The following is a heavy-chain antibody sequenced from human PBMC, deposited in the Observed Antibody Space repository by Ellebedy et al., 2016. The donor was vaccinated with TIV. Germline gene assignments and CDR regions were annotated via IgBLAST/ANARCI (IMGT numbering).Heavy chain of an antibody. CDR3: ATGSITMVRGDYYYGMDV. J-gene: IGHJ6*02. V-gene: IGHV1-69*13. CDR2: IIPIFGTA. D-gene: IGHD3-10*01. Sequence: SVKVSCXASGGTFSSYAISWVRQAPGQGLEWMGGIIPIFGTANYAQKFQGRVTITADESTSTAYMELSSLRSEDTAVYYCATGSITMVRGDYYYGMDVWGQGTTVTVSS. CDR1: GGTFSSYA.